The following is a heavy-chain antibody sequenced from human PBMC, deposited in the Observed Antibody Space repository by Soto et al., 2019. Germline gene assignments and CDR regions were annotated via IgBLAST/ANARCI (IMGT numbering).Heavy chain of an antibody. CDR2: IIPIFGTA. J-gene: IGHJ6*02. Sequence: QVQLVQSGAEVKKPGSSVKVSCKASGGTFSSYAISWVRQAPGQGLEWMGGIIPIFGTANYAQKFQGRVTIPAAESTSTAYMELSRLRSEDTAVYYCARDRPSIVVVPAAIVDYYGMDVWGQGTTVTVSS. CDR3: ARDRPSIVVVPAAIVDYYGMDV. CDR1: GGTFSSYA. V-gene: IGHV1-69*01. D-gene: IGHD2-2*02.